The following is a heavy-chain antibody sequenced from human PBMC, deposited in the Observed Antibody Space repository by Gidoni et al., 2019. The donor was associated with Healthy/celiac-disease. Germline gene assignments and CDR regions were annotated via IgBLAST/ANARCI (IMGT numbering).Heavy chain of an antibody. V-gene: IGHV3-23*01. D-gene: IGHD3-22*01. CDR3: AKDYYDSSGYSGDAFDI. CDR1: GFPFSSVA. Sequence: EVQLLESGGGLVQPGGSLRLSCAASGFPFSSVAMIWVRQAPGKGLEWVAAISGSGGSTYYADSVKGRFTISRDNSKNTLYLQMNSLRAEDTAVYYCAKDYYDSSGYSGDAFDIWGQGTMVTVSS. J-gene: IGHJ3*02. CDR2: ISGSGGST.